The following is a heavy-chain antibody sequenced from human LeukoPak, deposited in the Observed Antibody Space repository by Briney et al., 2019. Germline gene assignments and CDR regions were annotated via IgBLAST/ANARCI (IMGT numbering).Heavy chain of an antibody. CDR2: IIPIFGTA. V-gene: IGHV1-69*13. CDR1: GGTFSSYA. CDR3: ARGGSGWYAPMDY. J-gene: IGHJ4*02. D-gene: IGHD6-19*01. Sequence: VASVKVSCKASGGTFSSYAISWVRQAPGQGLEWMGGIIPIFGTANYAQKFQGRVTITADESTSTAYMELSSLRSEDPAVYYCARGGSGWYAPMDYWGQGTLVTVSS.